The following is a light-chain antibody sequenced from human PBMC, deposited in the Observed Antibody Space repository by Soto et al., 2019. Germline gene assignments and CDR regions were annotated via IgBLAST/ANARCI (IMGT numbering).Light chain of an antibody. CDR1: SSDVGSYNL. CDR2: EGS. V-gene: IGLV2-23*01. Sequence: QSALTQPASVSGSPGQSITIPCTGTSSDVGSYNLVSWYQHHPGKAPKLMIYEGSKRPSRVSNRFSGSKSGNTAALTISGLQAEDEADYYCCSYAGSSTWVFGGGTKLTVL. CDR3: CSYAGSSTWV. J-gene: IGLJ3*02.